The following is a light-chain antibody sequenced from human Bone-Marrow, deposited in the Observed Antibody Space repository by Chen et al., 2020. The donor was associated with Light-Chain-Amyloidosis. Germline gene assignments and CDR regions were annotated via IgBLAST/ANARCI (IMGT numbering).Light chain of an antibody. Sequence: SYVLTQPSSVSVAPGQTATIACGGNNIGSTRVHWYQQTPGQAPLLVVYDVSDRPSGIPERLSGSNSGNTATLTISRVEAGDEADYYCQVWDRSSDRPVFGGGTKLTVL. J-gene: IGLJ3*02. CDR2: DVS. CDR3: QVWDRSSDRPV. V-gene: IGLV3-21*02. CDR1: NIGSTR.